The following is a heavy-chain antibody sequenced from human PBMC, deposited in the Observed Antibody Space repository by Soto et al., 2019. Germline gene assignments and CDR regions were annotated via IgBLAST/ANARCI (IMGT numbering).Heavy chain of an antibody. J-gene: IGHJ4*02. Sequence: ASVKVSCKASGYTFTGYYMHWVRQAPGQGLEWMGWINPNSGGTNYAQKFQGRVTMTRDTSISTAYMGLSRLRSDDTAVYYCARGGRDCSGGSCYLYYFDYWGQGTQVTVSS. CDR1: GYTFTGYY. D-gene: IGHD2-15*01. CDR3: ARGGRDCSGGSCYLYYFDY. CDR2: INPNSGGT. V-gene: IGHV1-2*02.